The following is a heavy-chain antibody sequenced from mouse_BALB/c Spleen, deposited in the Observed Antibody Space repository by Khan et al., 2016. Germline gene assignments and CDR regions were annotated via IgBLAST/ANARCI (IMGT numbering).Heavy chain of an antibody. D-gene: IGHD3-1*01. CDR1: GYSITSDYA. CDR2: IIYSGTT. J-gene: IGHJ1*01. CDR3: GRHQRAEWYFDV. Sequence: EVQLQESGPGLVKPSQSLSLTCTVTGYSITSDYAWNWIRQFPGNQLEWMGYIIYSGTTSYNPSLKSRVSITRDTSKNQFFLQLNSVTPEDTATCFCGRHQRAEWYFDVWGAGTTVTVSS. V-gene: IGHV3-2*02.